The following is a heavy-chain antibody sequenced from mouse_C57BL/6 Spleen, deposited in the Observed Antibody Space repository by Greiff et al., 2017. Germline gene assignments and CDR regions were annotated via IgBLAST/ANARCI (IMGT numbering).Heavy chain of an antibody. D-gene: IGHD1-1*01. Sequence: VQLQQPGAELVRPGTSVKLSCKASGYTFTSYWMHWVKQRPGQGLEWIGVIDPSDSYTNYNQKFKGKATLTVDTSSSTAYMQLSSLTSEDSAVYYCARGGNIATDAMDYWGQGTSVTVSS. CDR1: GYTFTSYW. J-gene: IGHJ4*01. V-gene: IGHV1-59*01. CDR3: ARGGNIATDAMDY. CDR2: IDPSDSYT.